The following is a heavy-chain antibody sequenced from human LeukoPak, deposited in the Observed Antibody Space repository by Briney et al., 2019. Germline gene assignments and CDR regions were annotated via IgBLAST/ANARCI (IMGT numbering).Heavy chain of an antibody. CDR1: GGSISSSSYY. J-gene: IGHJ4*02. CDR3: ARRGDGYNLYYFDY. V-gene: IGHV4-39*01. CDR2: IYYSGST. D-gene: IGHD5-24*01. Sequence: PSETLSLTCTVSGGSISSSSYYWGWLRQPPGKGLEWIGSIYYSGSTYYNPSLKSRVTISVDTSKNQFSLKLSSVTAADTAVYYCARRGDGYNLYYFDYWGQGTLVTVSS.